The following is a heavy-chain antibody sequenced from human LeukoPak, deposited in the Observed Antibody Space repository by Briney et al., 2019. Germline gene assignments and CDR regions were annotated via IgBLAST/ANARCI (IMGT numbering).Heavy chain of an antibody. J-gene: IGHJ5*02. CDR3: ARQVVAAPNWFDP. CDR2: IYYSGST. Sequence: KASETLSLTCTVSGGSISSYYWSWIRQPPGKGLEWIGDIYYSGSTNYNPSLKSRVTISVDTSKNQFSLKLSSVTAADTAVYYCARQVVAAPNWFDPWGQGTLVTVSS. V-gene: IGHV4-59*08. CDR1: GGSISSYY. D-gene: IGHD2-15*01.